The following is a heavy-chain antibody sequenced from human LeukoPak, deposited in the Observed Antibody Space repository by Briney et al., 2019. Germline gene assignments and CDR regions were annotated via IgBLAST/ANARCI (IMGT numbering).Heavy chain of an antibody. J-gene: IGHJ4*02. D-gene: IGHD4-23*01. V-gene: IGHV3-9*01. CDR2: INWNSGTI. CDR3: AKDTQGMTGGFDH. CDR1: GFTFGDYA. Sequence: GGSLRLSCAASGFTFGDYAMHWVRQAPGKGLEWVSGINWNSGTIGYADSVKGRFTISRDNAKNSLYLQVSSLRTEDTALYYCAKDTQGMTGGFDHWGQGTLVTVSS.